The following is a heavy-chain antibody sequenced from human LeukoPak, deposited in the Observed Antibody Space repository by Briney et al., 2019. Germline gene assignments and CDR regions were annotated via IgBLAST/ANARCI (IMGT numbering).Heavy chain of an antibody. J-gene: IGHJ4*02. D-gene: IGHD6-19*01. CDR3: GRDLGLAVASSWGGLDY. CDR1: GFTFRSSA. Sequence: GGSLRLFCTASGFTFRSSAMHWVRQAPGKGLEGVAVISYDGVNTYFADSVKGRFTISRDNSKNTLFLQMSSLRHEDTAVYFCGRDLGLAVASSWGGLDYWGQGTLVTVSS. V-gene: IGHV3-30*04. CDR2: ISYDGVNT.